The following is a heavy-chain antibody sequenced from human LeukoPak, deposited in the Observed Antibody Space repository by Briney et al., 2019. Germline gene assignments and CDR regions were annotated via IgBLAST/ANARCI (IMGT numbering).Heavy chain of an antibody. CDR2: ISAYNGNT. V-gene: IGHV1-18*01. D-gene: IGHD3-3*01. CDR1: GYTFTSYG. Sequence: ASVKVSCKASGYTFTSYGIGWVRQAPGQGLEWMGWISAYNGNTNYAQKLQGRVTMTTDTSTSTAYMELRSLRSDDTAMYYCARDSPSTFGMVIWYFDYWGQGTLVTVSS. CDR3: ARDSPSTFGMVIWYFDY. J-gene: IGHJ4*02.